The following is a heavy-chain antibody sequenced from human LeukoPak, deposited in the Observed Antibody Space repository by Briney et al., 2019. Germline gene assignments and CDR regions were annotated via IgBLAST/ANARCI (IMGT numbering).Heavy chain of an antibody. CDR3: ARDIGGFGYDY. Sequence: ASVKVSCKASGYTFTAYYMHWVRQAPGQGPEWMGWINPNSGGTKYAQKFQGRVTMTRDTSSNTAHMDLTGLTSDDTVVYYCARDIGGFGYDYWGQGSLVTVSS. CDR1: GYTFTAYY. V-gene: IGHV1-2*02. D-gene: IGHD2-15*01. J-gene: IGHJ4*02. CDR2: INPNSGGT.